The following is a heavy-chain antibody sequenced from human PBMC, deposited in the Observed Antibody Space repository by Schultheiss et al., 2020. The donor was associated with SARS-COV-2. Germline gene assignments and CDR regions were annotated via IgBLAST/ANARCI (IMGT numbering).Heavy chain of an antibody. V-gene: IGHV1-2*04. CDR3: AREGYDFWSGYYKGYYYYMDV. Sequence: ASVKVSCKASGYIFTGYYMHWVRQAPGQGLEWMGWINPNSGGTNYAQKFQGWVTMTRDTSISTAYMELSRLRSDDTAVYYCAREGYDFWSGYYKGYYYYMDVWGKGTTVTVSS. CDR1: GYIFTGYY. J-gene: IGHJ6*03. CDR2: INPNSGGT. D-gene: IGHD3-3*01.